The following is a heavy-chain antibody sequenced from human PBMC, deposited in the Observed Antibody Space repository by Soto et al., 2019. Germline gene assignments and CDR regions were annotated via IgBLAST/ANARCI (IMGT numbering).Heavy chain of an antibody. J-gene: IGHJ3*02. D-gene: IGHD3-3*01. V-gene: IGHV4-30-2*01. Sequence: QLQLQESGSGLVKPSQTLSLTCAVSGGSISSGGYSWSWIRQPPGKGLEWIGYIYHSGSTYYNPSLKSRVTISVDRSKTQFALKLGSVTAADKAVYYWARADFWSGAFDIWGQGTMVTVSS. CDR3: ARADFWSGAFDI. CDR1: GGSISSGGYS. CDR2: IYHSGST.